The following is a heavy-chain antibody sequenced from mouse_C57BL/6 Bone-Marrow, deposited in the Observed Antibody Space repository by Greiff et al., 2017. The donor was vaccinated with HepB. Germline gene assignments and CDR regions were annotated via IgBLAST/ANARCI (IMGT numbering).Heavy chain of an antibody. Sequence: VQGVESGAELARPGASVKLSCKASGYTFTSYGISWVKQRTGQGLEWIGEIYPRSGNTYYNEKFKGKATLTADKSSSTAYMELRSLTSEDSAVYFCARSGVYYYGSTWFAYWGQGTLVTVSA. CDR3: ARSGVYYYGSTWFAY. CDR2: IYPRSGNT. V-gene: IGHV1-81*01. D-gene: IGHD1-1*01. CDR1: GYTFTSYG. J-gene: IGHJ3*01.